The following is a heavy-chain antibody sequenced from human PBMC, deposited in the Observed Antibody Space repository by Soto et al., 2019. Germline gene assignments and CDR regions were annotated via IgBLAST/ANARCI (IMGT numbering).Heavy chain of an antibody. Sequence: SLRLSCAASGFPFSDYYMSWIRQAPGKGLECISYIRGSGTTIYYADSVKGRFTISRDNAKNSLYLQLNGLRAEDTAVYHCARVTRDGYSYLASFDSWGQGTLVTVSS. D-gene: IGHD4-4*01. V-gene: IGHV3-11*01. CDR3: ARVTRDGYSYLASFDS. CDR1: GFPFSDYY. J-gene: IGHJ4*02. CDR2: IRGSGTTI.